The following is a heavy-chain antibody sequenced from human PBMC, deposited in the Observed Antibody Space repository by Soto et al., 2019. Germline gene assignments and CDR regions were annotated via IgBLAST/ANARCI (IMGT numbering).Heavy chain of an antibody. CDR1: GFNFNTYW. V-gene: IGHV3-7*03. J-gene: IGHJ6*02. Sequence: EVQLVESGGGLVQPGGSLRLSCAASGFNFNTYWMYWVRQAPGKGLEWVANIDTAGSRKNYVDSVKGRFIISRDNAKNSLFLQMNSLRADDTAVYYCGRVPLDGNYANGVDVWGQGTTVTV. D-gene: IGHD4-17*01. CDR2: IDTAGSRK. CDR3: GRVPLDGNYANGVDV.